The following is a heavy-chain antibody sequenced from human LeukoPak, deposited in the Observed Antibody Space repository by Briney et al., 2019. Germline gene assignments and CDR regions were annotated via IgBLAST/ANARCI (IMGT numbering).Heavy chain of an antibody. CDR1: GYIFSNHW. J-gene: IGHJ4*02. Sequence: GESLKISCKGSGYIFSNHWIGWVRQMPGKGLEWMGIIYPGDSDTRYSPFFQGQITISADKSISTAYLQWKSLKASDTAMYYCAKEAMTGTGIGLDYWGQGTLVTVSS. D-gene: IGHD1-1*01. CDR3: AKEAMTGTGIGLDY. V-gene: IGHV5-51*01. CDR2: IYPGDSDT.